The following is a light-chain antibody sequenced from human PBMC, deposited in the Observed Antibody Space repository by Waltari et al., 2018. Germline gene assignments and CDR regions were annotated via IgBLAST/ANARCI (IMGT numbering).Light chain of an antibody. J-gene: IGKJ1*01. V-gene: IGKV1-5*03. CDR2: KAS. CDR3: QQYNSAGT. Sequence: DIQMTQSPSTLSASVGDRVTITCRASQSISSWLAWYQQKPGKAPKLLFYKASSLESGVPSRFSGSGSGTEFTLTISSLQPDDFATYYCQQYNSAGTFGQGTKVEIK. CDR1: QSISSW.